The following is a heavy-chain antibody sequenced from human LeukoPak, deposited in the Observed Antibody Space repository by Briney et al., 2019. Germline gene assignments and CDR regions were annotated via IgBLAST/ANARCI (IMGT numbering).Heavy chain of an antibody. CDR1: GFTFTNYW. D-gene: IGHD4-17*01. CDR3: ARDLGYGALDP. CDR2: MNPDGSQT. Sequence: GGSLRLSCAASGFTFTNYWMNWVRQAPGKGLEWVALMNPDGSQTVYVDSVKGRFTISRDNAENSLYLQMNSLRAEDTAVYYCARDLGYGALDPWGQGTLVTVTS. J-gene: IGHJ5*02. V-gene: IGHV3-7*01.